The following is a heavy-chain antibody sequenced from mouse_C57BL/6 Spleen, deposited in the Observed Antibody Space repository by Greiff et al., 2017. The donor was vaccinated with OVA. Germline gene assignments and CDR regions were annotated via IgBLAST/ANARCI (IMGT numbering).Heavy chain of an antibody. CDR2: IYPRSGNT. CDR1: GYTFTSYG. J-gene: IGHJ4*01. V-gene: IGHV1-81*01. CDR3: ARSYYDYSYAMDY. Sequence: QVQLKESGAELARPGASVKLSCKASGYTFTSYGISWVKQRTGQGLEWIGEIYPRSGNTYYNEKFKGKATLTADKSSSTAYMELRSLTSEDSAVYFCARSYYDYSYAMDYWGQGTSVTVSS. D-gene: IGHD2-4*01.